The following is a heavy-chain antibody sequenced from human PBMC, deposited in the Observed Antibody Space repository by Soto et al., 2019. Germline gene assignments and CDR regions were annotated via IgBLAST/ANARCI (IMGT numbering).Heavy chain of an antibody. CDR2: IYPADSYT. Sequence: PGESLKISCKGSGYSFTSYWIGWVRQMPGKGLEWMGMIYPADSYTSYSPSFRGQVTISVDKSISTAYLQWTSLQASDTAMYYCARHFSSFATEQNYWGQGTQVTVSS. J-gene: IGHJ4*01. V-gene: IGHV5-51*01. CDR3: ARHFSSFATEQNY. CDR1: GYSFTSYW. D-gene: IGHD2-2*01.